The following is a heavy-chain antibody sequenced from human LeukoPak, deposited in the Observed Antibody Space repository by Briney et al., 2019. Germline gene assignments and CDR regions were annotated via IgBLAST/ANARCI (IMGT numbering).Heavy chain of an antibody. CDR2: IYYSGST. CDR3: ARAYDRSGYQAMGFDY. D-gene: IGHD3-22*01. V-gene: IGHV4-39*01. CDR1: GGSISSSSYY. J-gene: IGHJ4*02. Sequence: ASETLSLTCTVSGGSISSSSYYWGWIRQPPGKGLEWIGSIYYSGSTYYNPSLKSRVTISVDTSKNQFSLKLSSVAAADTAVYYCARAYDRSGYQAMGFDYWGQGTLVTVSS.